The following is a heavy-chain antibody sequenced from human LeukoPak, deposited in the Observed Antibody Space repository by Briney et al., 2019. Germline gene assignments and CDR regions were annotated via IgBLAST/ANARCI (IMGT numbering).Heavy chain of an antibody. V-gene: IGHV3-21*01. J-gene: IGHJ4*02. CDR1: GFTFSSYS. Sequence: GESLRLSCAASGFTFSSYSMNWVRQAPGKGLEWVSLISHHSNDIYYRDSVKGRFVISRDNANNSLHLQMNSLRAEDTAVYYCVRGWSAVDGDSVLDYWGRGTLVTVSP. CDR3: VRGWSAVDGDSVLDY. D-gene: IGHD4-17*01. CDR2: ISHHSNDI.